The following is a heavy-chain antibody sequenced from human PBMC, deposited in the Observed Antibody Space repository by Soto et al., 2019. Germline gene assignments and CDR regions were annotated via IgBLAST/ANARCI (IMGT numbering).Heavy chain of an antibody. Sequence: EVQLVESGGGLVQPGGSLRLSCAASGFTFSSYDMHWVRQATGKGLEWVSAIGTAGDTYYPGSVKGRFTISRENAKNSLYLQMNSLRAGDTAVYYCARGGPERDILTGYKYYYYMDVWGKGTTVTVSS. CDR2: IGTAGDT. V-gene: IGHV3-13*01. CDR1: GFTFSSYD. CDR3: ARGGPERDILTGYKYYYYMDV. D-gene: IGHD3-9*01. J-gene: IGHJ6*03.